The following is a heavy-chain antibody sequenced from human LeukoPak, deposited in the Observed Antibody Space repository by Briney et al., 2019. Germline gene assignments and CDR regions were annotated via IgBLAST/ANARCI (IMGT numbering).Heavy chain of an antibody. J-gene: IGHJ4*02. Sequence: GGSLRLSCAASGFTFSSYGMHWVRQAPGKGLEWVAVIWYDGSNKYYADSVKGRFTISRDNSKNTLYLQMDSLRAEDTAVYYCARDDDSSGYYHGFDYWGQGTLVTVSS. D-gene: IGHD3-22*01. V-gene: IGHV3-33*01. CDR2: IWYDGSNK. CDR1: GFTFSSYG. CDR3: ARDDDSSGYYHGFDY.